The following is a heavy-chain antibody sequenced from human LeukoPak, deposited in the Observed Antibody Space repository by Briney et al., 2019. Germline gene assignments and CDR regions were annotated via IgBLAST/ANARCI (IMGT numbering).Heavy chain of an antibody. CDR3: ARLVVVAATAYYYYGMDV. J-gene: IGHJ6*02. D-gene: IGHD2-15*01. CDR1: SGSISSGDYY. CDR2: IYYSGST. V-gene: IGHV4-30-4*01. Sequence: SETLSLTCTVSSGSISSGDYYWSWIRQPPGKGLEWIGYIYYSGSTYYNPSLKSRVTISVDTSKNQFSLKLSSVTAADTAVYYCARLVVVAATAYYYYGMDVWGQGTTVTVSS.